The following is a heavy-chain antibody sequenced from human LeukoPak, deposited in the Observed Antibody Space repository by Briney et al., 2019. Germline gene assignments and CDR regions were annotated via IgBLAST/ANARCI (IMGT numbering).Heavy chain of an antibody. CDR1: GYTFTRYD. CDR2: ISAYNGNT. CDR3: ARDQGRGYSGYDPPGY. J-gene: IGHJ4*02. V-gene: IGHV1-18*01. Sequence: ASVKVSCKASGYTFTRYDISGVRQAPGQGLEWMGWISAYNGNTNYAQKLQGRVTMTTDTSTSTAYMELRSLRSDDTAVYYCARDQGRGYSGYDPPGYWGQGTLVTVSS. D-gene: IGHD5-12*01.